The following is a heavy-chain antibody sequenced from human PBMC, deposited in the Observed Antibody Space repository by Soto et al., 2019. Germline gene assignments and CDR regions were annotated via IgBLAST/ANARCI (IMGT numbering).Heavy chain of an antibody. CDR1: GFTFSSYG. Sequence: QVQLVESGGGVVQPGRSLRLSCAASGFTFSSYGMHWVRQAPGKGLEWVAVIWYDGSNKYYADSVKGRFTISRDNSKNTLYLQMISLRAEDTAVYYCARENTIGGRYFDYWGQGTLVTVSS. D-gene: IGHD3-16*01. CDR3: ARENTIGGRYFDY. CDR2: IWYDGSNK. J-gene: IGHJ4*02. V-gene: IGHV3-33*01.